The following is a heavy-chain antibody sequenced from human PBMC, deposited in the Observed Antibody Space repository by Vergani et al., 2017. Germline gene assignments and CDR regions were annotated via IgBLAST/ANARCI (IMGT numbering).Heavy chain of an antibody. V-gene: IGHV5-51*03. CDR2: IYAGDSDV. D-gene: IGHD3-22*01. Sequence: EVQLVQSGAEVKKPGESLKISCQGSGYSITNYWIAWVRQRPGKGLEWMGIIYAGDSDVRYSPSFQGQVTISADKSISTAYLQWSSLKASDTAMYYCATYHVPYSGYRTPYDDDAFDIWGQGTMVTVSS. CDR3: ATYHVPYSGYRTPYDDDAFDI. J-gene: IGHJ3*02. CDR1: GYSITNYW.